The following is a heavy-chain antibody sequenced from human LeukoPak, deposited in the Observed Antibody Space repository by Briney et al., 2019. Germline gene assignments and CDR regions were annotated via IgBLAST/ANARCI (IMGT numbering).Heavy chain of an antibody. CDR3: ATGDRLGY. J-gene: IGHJ4*02. CDR1: GFTFSSYA. V-gene: IGHV3-23*01. Sequence: GGSLRLSCAASGFTFSSYAMTWVRQAPGKGLEWVSTISVSGGSTYQADSVMGRFTVSRDNSKNILYPQMNSLRVEDTAVYYCATGDRLGYWGQGTLVTVSS. CDR2: ISVSGGST. D-gene: IGHD4-17*01.